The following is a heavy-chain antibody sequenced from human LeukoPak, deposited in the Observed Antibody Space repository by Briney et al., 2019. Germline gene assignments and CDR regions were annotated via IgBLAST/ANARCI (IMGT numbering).Heavy chain of an antibody. V-gene: IGHV3-66*01. CDR3: ARKTDSGGQGDY. CDR1: GFTVSVNY. J-gene: IGHJ4*02. CDR2: IYSGGNT. Sequence: GGSVRLSCAAFGFTVSVNYMSWVRQAPGKGLECVSVIYSGGNTYYADSVKGRFTISRDNSKNTLYLQMNSLRAEDTAVYYCARKTDSGGQGDYWGPGTLVSVSS. D-gene: IGHD3-22*01.